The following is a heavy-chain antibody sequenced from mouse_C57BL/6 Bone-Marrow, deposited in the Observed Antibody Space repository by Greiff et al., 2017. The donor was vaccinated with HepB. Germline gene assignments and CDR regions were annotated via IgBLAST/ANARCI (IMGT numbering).Heavy chain of an antibody. V-gene: IGHV6-3*01. CDR2: IRLKSDNYAT. CDR3: TSTLRQLRLLDY. Sequence: DVKLQESGGGLVQPGGSMKLSCVASGFTFSNYWMNWVRQSPEKGLEWVAQIRLKSDNYATHYAESVKGRFTISRDDSKSSVYLQMNNLRAEDTGIYYCTSTLRQLRLLDYWGQGTTLTVSS. J-gene: IGHJ2*01. CDR1: GFTFSNYW. D-gene: IGHD3-2*02.